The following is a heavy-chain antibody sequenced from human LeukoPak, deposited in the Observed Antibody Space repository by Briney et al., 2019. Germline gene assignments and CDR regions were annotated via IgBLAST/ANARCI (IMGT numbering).Heavy chain of an antibody. CDR1: GYTFTGYY. Sequence: ASVKVPCKASGYTFTGYYMHWVRQAPGQGLEWMGWINPNSGGTNYAQKFQGRVTMTRDTSISTAYMELSRLRSDDTAVYYCARDPPDIVVVPAAMLSDYWGQGTLVTVSS. J-gene: IGHJ4*02. V-gene: IGHV1-2*02. D-gene: IGHD2-2*01. CDR2: INPNSGGT. CDR3: ARDPPDIVVVPAAMLSDY.